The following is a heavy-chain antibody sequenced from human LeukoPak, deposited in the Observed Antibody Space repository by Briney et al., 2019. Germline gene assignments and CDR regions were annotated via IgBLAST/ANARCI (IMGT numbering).Heavy chain of an antibody. CDR2: ISGRDDST. J-gene: IGHJ4*02. CDR3: AKWGDYDILTGYYDPDY. CDR1: GFTVTNYA. D-gene: IGHD3-9*01. Sequence: GGSLRLSCAAAGFTVTNYAMYWVRQAPGKGLEWVSAISGRDDSTYYADSVKGRFTISRDTSKNTLFLQMNSLRAEDTAVYYCAKWGDYDILTGYYDPDYWGQGTLVTVSS. V-gene: IGHV3-23*01.